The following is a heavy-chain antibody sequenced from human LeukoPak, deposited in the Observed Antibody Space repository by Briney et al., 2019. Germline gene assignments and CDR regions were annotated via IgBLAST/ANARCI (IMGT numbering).Heavy chain of an antibody. J-gene: IGHJ5*02. D-gene: IGHD6-19*01. Sequence: PSETLSLTCAVSGGSISSYYWNWIRQPPGKGLEWIGYIYYSGSTNYNPSLKSRVTISVDTSKNQFSLKLSSVTAADTAVYYCARQVSQWLQWFDPWGQGTLVTVSS. V-gene: IGHV4-59*08. CDR2: IYYSGST. CDR1: GGSISSYY. CDR3: ARQVSQWLQWFDP.